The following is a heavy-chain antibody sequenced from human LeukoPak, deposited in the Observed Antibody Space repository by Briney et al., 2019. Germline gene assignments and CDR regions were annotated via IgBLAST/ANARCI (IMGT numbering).Heavy chain of an antibody. Sequence: PSETLSLTCTVSGGSISSYYWSWIRQPPGKGLEWIGYIYPSGNTNYYPSLKSRVTISVDTSKNQFSLNLNSVTAADTAVYYCARLLHPYGCSWYFDYWGQGALVTVSS. J-gene: IGHJ4*02. CDR2: IYPSGNT. D-gene: IGHD5-24*01. CDR1: GGSISSYY. CDR3: ARLLHPYGCSWYFDY. V-gene: IGHV4-4*09.